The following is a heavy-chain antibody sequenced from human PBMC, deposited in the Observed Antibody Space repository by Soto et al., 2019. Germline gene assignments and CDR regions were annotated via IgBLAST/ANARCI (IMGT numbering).Heavy chain of an antibody. V-gene: IGHV1-69*06. CDR2: IIPIFGTA. D-gene: IGHD3-22*01. Sequence: SVKVSCKASGYTFTGYYMHWVRQAPGQGLEWMGGIIPIFGTANYAQKFQGRVTITADKSTSTAYMELSSLRSEDTAVYYCARDLNTYYDSSGYPQDYWGQGTLVTVSS. CDR1: GYTFTGYY. CDR3: ARDLNTYYDSSGYPQDY. J-gene: IGHJ4*02.